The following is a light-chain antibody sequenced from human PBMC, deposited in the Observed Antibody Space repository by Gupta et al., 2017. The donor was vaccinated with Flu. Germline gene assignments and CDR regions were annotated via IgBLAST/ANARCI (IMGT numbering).Light chain of an antibody. CDR3: CSYAGSYPYV. Sequence: QPALTQPRSVSGSPGQSVTISCTGTSSDVGGYNYVSWYQQHPGKAPKLMIYDVSKRPSGVPDRFSGSKSGNTASLTSSGLQAEDEADYYCCSYAGSYPYVFGTGTKVTVL. CDR1: SSDVGGYNY. J-gene: IGLJ1*01. V-gene: IGLV2-11*01. CDR2: DVS.